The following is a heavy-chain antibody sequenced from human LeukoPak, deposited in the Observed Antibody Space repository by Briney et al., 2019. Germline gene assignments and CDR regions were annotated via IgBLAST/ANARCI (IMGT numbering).Heavy chain of an antibody. V-gene: IGHV4-39*01. Sequence: SETLSLTCTVSGGSINSRSYYWGWIRQPPGKGLEWIGSVYYGGTTYYNPSLKSRVTISEDTSKNQFSPKLSSVTAAGTAVYYCARRATTVTTGYYYYYMDVWGKGTTVTVSS. CDR2: VYYGGTT. CDR1: GGSINSRSYY. CDR3: ARRATTVTTGYYYYYMDV. J-gene: IGHJ6*03. D-gene: IGHD4-17*01.